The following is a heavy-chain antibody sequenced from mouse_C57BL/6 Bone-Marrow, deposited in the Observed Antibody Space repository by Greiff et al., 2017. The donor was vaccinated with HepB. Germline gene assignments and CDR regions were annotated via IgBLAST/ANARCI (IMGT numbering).Heavy chain of an antibody. D-gene: IGHD2-5*01. V-gene: IGHV5-4*03. CDR1: GFTFSSYA. Sequence: DVKLVESGGGLVKPGGSLKLSCAASGFTFSSYAMSWVRQTPEKRLEWVATISDGGSYTYYPDNVKGRFTISRDNAKNNLYLQMSHLKSEDTAMYYCARVESNYLFAYWGQGTLVTVSA. CDR2: ISDGGSYT. CDR3: ARVESNYLFAY. J-gene: IGHJ3*01.